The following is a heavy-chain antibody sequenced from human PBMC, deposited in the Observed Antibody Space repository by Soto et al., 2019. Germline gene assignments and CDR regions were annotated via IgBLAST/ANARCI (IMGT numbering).Heavy chain of an antibody. V-gene: IGHV1-69*13. CDR1: GGTFSSYA. J-gene: IGHJ6*02. CDR3: ARDNMATSGHYYYYGVDV. D-gene: IGHD5-12*01. CDR2: IIPIFGTA. Sequence: SVKVSCKASGGTFSSYAISWVRQAPGQGLEWMGGIIPIFGTANYAQKFQGRVTITADESTSTAYMELSSLRSEDTAVYYCARDNMATSGHYYYYGVDVWGQGTTVTVSS.